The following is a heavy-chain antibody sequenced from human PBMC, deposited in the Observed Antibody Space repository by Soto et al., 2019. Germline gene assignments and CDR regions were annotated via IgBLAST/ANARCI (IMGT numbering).Heavy chain of an antibody. CDR2: INPNSGGT. V-gene: IGHV1-2*04. CDR1: GYTFTGYY. Sequence: ASVKVSCKASGYTFTGYYMHWVRQAPGQGLEWMGWINPNSGGTNYAQKFQGWVTMTRDTSISTAYMELSRLRSDDTAVYYCARETSLGRFFSPYYGMDVWGQGTTVTVSS. CDR3: ARETSLGRFFSPYYGMDV. D-gene: IGHD3-16*01. J-gene: IGHJ6*02.